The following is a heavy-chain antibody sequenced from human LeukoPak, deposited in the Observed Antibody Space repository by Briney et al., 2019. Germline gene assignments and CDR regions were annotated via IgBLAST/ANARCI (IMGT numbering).Heavy chain of an antibody. D-gene: IGHD1-1*01. CDR3: ARETNDYGIDV. CDR1: GFTFSSYD. Sequence: GGSLRLSCAASGFTFSSYDMHWVRQATGKGLEWFSAIGTAGDTNYPGSLKGRFTLFRENAKQSLYLQMNYLRAGDTAVYYCARETNDYGIDVWGQGTTVTVSS. J-gene: IGHJ6*02. CDR2: IGTAGDT. V-gene: IGHV3-13*01.